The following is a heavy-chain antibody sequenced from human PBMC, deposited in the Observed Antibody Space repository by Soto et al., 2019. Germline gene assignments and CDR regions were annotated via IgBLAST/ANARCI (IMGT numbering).Heavy chain of an antibody. V-gene: IGHV4-31*03. CDR3: ARVPMIVVVRGPQDDFDI. CDR1: GGSISSGGYY. J-gene: IGHJ3*02. CDR2: IYYSVST. Sequence: SETLSLTCTVSGGSISSGGYYWSWIRQHPGKGLEWIGYIYYSVSTYYNPSLKSRFTISVDTSKNQFSLKLSYVNAAEKAVYYCARVPMIVVVRGPQDDFDICGTGTRVIVSS. D-gene: IGHD3-22*01.